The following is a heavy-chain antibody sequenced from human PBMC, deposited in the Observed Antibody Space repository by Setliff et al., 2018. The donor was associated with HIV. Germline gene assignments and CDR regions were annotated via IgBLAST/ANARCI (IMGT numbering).Heavy chain of an antibody. V-gene: IGHV4-59*11. D-gene: IGHD5-18*01. J-gene: IGHJ4*01. CDR1: GGSIRSQY. CDR3: ARTRGYSYGTLAGFDY. CDR2: ISYSGST. Sequence: SETLSLTCTVSGGSIRSQYWSWIRKPPGKGLEWIGYISYSGSTNYNPSLESRVAMSVDTSKQQFSLEVSSVTAADTAVYYCARTRGYSYGTLAGFDYWGRGSLVTVSS.